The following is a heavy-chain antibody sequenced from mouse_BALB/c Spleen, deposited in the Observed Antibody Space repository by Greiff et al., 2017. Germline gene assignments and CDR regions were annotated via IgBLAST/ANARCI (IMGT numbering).Heavy chain of an antibody. J-gene: IGHJ4*01. CDR1: GYTFTSYY. Sequence: QVQLQQSGPELVKPGASVRISCKASGYTFTSYYIHWVKQRPGQGLEWIGWIYPGNVNTKYNEKFKGKATLTADKSSSTAYMQLSSLTSEDSAVYFCARSNWDGSDYWGQGTSVTVSS. CDR2: IYPGNVNT. D-gene: IGHD4-1*01. V-gene: IGHV1S56*01. CDR3: ARSNWDGSDY.